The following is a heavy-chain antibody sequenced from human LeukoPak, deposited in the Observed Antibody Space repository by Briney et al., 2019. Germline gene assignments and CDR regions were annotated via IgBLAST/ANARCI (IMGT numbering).Heavy chain of an antibody. V-gene: IGHV4-31*03. CDR2: IYYSGST. CDR3: ARELLQGISGMDV. D-gene: IGHD1-14*01. Sequence: SETLSLTCTVSGGSISSGGYYWSWIRQHPGKGLEWIGYIYYSGSTYYNPSLKSRATISVDTSKNQFSLKLSSVTAADTAVYYCARELLQGISGMDVWGQGTTVTVSS. J-gene: IGHJ6*02. CDR1: GGSISSGGYY.